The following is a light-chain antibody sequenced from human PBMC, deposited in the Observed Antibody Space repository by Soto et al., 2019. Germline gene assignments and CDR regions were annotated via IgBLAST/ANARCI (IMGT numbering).Light chain of an antibody. CDR2: DAS. J-gene: IGKJ3*01. Sequence: EIVLTQSPATLSLSPGERATLSCRASQSVGTYLAWYQQKPGQAPRLLIYDASNRATGIPTRFSGSGSGTDFTLTISSLDPEDFAVYYCQQRANWPPVFTFGPGTKVDIK. CDR3: QQRANWPPVFT. CDR1: QSVGTY. V-gene: IGKV3-11*01.